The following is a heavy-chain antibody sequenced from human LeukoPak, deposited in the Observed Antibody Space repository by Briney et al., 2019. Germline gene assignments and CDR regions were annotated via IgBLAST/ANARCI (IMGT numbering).Heavy chain of an antibody. V-gene: IGHV3-23*01. CDR3: AKDSIRFWGPGDD. CDR1: GFTFSSYA. Sequence: PGGSLRLSCEASGFTFSSYAMSWVRQAPGKGLEWVSGISAGGESTYYADSGKGRFTISRDNSKNTLYLQMNSLRAEDTAGYYCAKDSIRFWGPGDDWGQGTLVTVSS. CDR2: ISAGGEST. J-gene: IGHJ4*02. D-gene: IGHD3-16*01.